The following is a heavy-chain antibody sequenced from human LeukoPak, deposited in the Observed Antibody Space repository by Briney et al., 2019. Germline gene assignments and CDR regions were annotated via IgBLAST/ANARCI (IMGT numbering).Heavy chain of an antibody. J-gene: IGHJ4*02. CDR1: GITLSNYG. V-gene: IGHV3-23*01. CDR3: AKRGVVIRLILVGFHKEAYYFDS. Sequence: GGSLRLSCAVSGITLSNYGMTWVRQAPGKGLEWVAGISDTGGRTNYADSVKGRFTISRDNPKNTLYLQMNSLRAEDTAVYFCAKRGVVIRLILVGFHKEAYYFDSWGQGALVTVSS. D-gene: IGHD3-10*01. CDR2: ISDTGGRT.